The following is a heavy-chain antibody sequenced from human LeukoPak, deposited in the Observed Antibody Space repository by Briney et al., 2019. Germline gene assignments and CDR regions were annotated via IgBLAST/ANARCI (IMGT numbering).Heavy chain of an antibody. CDR3: AKARRYCSGGSCYPIDY. CDR1: GFTVSSNY. J-gene: IGHJ4*02. Sequence: GGSLRLSCAASGFTVSSNYMSWVRQAPGKGLEWVSVIYSGGSTYYADSVKGRFTISRDNSKNTLYLQMNSLRAEDTAVYYCAKARRYCSGGSCYPIDYWGQGTLVTVSS. CDR2: IYSGGST. D-gene: IGHD2-15*01. V-gene: IGHV3-53*01.